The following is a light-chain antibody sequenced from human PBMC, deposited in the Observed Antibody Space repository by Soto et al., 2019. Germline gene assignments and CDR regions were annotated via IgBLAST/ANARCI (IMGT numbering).Light chain of an antibody. CDR3: SSYTSRSTWV. CDR1: SSDVGGYNY. CDR2: EVN. J-gene: IGLJ3*02. V-gene: IGLV2-14*01. Sequence: QSALTQPASVSGSPGQSITISCTGTSSDVGGYNYVSWYQQHPGKAPKLMIYEVNNRPSGISNHFSGSKSGNTASLTISGLQAEDEADYYCSSYTSRSTWVFGGGTKVTVL.